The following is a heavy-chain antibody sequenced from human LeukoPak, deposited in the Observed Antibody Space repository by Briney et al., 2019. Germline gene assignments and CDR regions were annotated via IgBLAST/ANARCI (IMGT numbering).Heavy chain of an antibody. CDR3: ARVPTNSWYNWFDP. Sequence: GSPRLSCAVSGFTFSNFWMHWVRQAPGKGLVWVALIYGDGSFTRYADSVKGRFTISRDNAKNTVYLQMNSLRVEDTAVYYCARVPTNSWYNWFDPWGQGTLVTVSS. J-gene: IGHJ5*02. CDR2: IYGDGSFT. V-gene: IGHV3-74*01. CDR1: GFTFSNFW. D-gene: IGHD2-8*01.